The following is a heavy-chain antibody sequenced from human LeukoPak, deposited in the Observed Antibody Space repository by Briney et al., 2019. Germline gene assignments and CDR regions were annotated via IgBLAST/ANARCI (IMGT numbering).Heavy chain of an antibody. CDR2: IPYDGSNK. V-gene: IGHV3-30*18. CDR1: GFTFSSYG. D-gene: IGHD6-6*01. J-gene: IGHJ3*02. CDR3: AKEQEPSIAARPLYDAFDI. Sequence: GSLRLSCAASGFTFSSYGMHWVRQAPGKGLEWVAVIPYDGSNKYYADSVKGRFTISRDNSKNTLYLQMNSLRAEDTAVYYCAKEQEPSIAARPLYDAFDIWGQGTMVTVSS.